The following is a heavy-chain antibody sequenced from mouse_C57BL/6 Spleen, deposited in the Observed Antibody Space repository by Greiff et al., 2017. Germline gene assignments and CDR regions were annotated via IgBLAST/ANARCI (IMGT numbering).Heavy chain of an antibody. CDR2: ISDGGSYT. Sequence: EVQLVESGGGLVKPGGSLKLSCAASGFTFSSYAMSWVRQTPEKRLAWVATISDGGSYTYYPDNVKGRFTISRDNAKNNLYLQMSHLKSEDTAMYYCARDDSYYAMDYWGQGTSVTVSS. CDR1: GFTFSSYA. V-gene: IGHV5-4*01. J-gene: IGHJ4*01. CDR3: ARDDSYYAMDY. D-gene: IGHD2-4*01.